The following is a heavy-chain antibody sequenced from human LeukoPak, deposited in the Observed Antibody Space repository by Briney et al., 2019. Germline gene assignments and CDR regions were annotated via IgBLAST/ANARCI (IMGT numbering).Heavy chain of an antibody. CDR1: GGSFSGYY. Sequence: PSETLSLTCAVYGGSFSGYYWSWIRQLPGKGLEWIGEINHSGSTNYNPSLKSRVTISVDTSKNQFSLKLSSVTAADTAVYYCARYGDYVSYFDYWGQGTLVTVSS. CDR2: INHSGST. V-gene: IGHV4-34*01. CDR3: ARYGDYVSYFDY. D-gene: IGHD4-17*01. J-gene: IGHJ4*02.